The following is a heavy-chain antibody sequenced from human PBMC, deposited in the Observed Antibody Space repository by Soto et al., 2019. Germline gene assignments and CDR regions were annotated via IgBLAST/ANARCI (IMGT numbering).Heavy chain of an antibody. V-gene: IGHV3-30*18. D-gene: IGHD1-1*01. CDR1: GFTFSNYG. J-gene: IGHJ4*02. CDR3: AKEGPITNWYFDY. Sequence: QVQLVESEGGVVQPGRSLRLSCTASGFTFSNYGMHWVRQAPGKGLEWVTVISYDGNVAYYADSVKGRFTSSRDNSKNTLYLQIISLRTEDTAVYYCAKEGPITNWYFDYWGQGTLFIFFS. CDR2: ISYDGNVA.